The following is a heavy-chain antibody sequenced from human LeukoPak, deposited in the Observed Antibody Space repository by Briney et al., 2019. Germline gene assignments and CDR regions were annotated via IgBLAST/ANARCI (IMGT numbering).Heavy chain of an antibody. Sequence: SETLSLTCAVYGGSFSGYYWGWIRQPPGKGLEWIGSIYYSGSTYYNPSLKSRVTISVDTSKNQFSLKLSSVTAADTAVYYCARHTYSNYWFDPWGQGTLVTVSS. D-gene: IGHD4-11*01. CDR2: IYYSGST. CDR1: GGSFSGYY. J-gene: IGHJ5*02. CDR3: ARHTYSNYWFDP. V-gene: IGHV4-39*01.